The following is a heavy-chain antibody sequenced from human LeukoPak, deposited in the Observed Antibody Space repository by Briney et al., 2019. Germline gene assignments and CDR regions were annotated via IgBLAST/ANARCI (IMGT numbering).Heavy chain of an antibody. Sequence: PSETLSLTCAVYGGSSCGYYWSWIRQPPGKGLEWIGEINHSGSTNYNPSLKSRVTISVDTSKNQFSLKLSSVTAADTAVYYCARGRRWAAAAILYWGQGTLVTVSS. CDR3: ARGRRWAAAAILY. D-gene: IGHD6-13*01. J-gene: IGHJ4*02. V-gene: IGHV4-34*01. CDR2: INHSGST. CDR1: GGSSCGYY.